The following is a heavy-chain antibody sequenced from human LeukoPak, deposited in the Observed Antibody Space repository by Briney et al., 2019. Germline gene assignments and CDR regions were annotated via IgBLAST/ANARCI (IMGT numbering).Heavy chain of an antibody. CDR1: GFTFSNYA. CDR2: IWYDGSNQ. J-gene: IGHJ6*02. D-gene: IGHD3-16*01. CDR3: ARGGGLDV. Sequence: QPGGSLRLSCAASGFTFSNYAMHWVRQAPGKGLEWVAIIWYDGSNQYYADSVKGRFTISRDNSKNMLYLEMNSLRVEDTAVYYCARGGGLDVWGQGATVTVSS. V-gene: IGHV3-33*01.